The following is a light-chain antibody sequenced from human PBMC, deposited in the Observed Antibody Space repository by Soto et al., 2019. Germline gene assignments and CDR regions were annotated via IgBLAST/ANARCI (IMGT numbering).Light chain of an antibody. J-gene: IGKJ4*01. CDR2: DAS. V-gene: IGKV3-15*01. CDR3: QHYNNWPLT. CDR1: HDVSRK. Sequence: EIVMTQSPVTLSLSPGDAATLSCRASHDVSRKLAWYQQKHGQAPRLLIYDASTRATGIPARFSGSGSGTEFTLTISSLQSEDFAVYYCQHYNNWPLTFGGGTKVEI.